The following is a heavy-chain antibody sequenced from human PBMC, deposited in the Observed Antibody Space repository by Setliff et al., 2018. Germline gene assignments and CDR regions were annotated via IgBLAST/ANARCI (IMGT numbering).Heavy chain of an antibody. CDR3: AGVLRDYYGSGSYYNWFDP. J-gene: IGHJ5*02. CDR1: GYTFTSYS. CDR2: INAGNGNT. D-gene: IGHD3-10*01. V-gene: IGHV1-3*01. Sequence: ASVKVSCKSSGYTFTSYSMHWVRQAPGQSLEWMGWINAGNGNTKYSQKFQGRVTITRDTSASTAYMELSSLRSEDTAVYFCAGVLRDYYGSGSYYNWFDPWGQGTLVTVSS.